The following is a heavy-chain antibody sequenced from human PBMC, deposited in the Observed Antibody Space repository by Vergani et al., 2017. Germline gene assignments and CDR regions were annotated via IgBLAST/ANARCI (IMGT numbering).Heavy chain of an antibody. J-gene: IGHJ5*02. CDR1: GGSFSGYY. Sequence: QVQLQQWGAGLLKPSETLSLTCAVYGGSFSGYYWTWIRQPPGKGLEWIGEINQSGSTNYNPSLKSRVTIAVDTSKNQFSLKLSSVTAADTAVYYCASTPGAWGQGTLVTVSS. D-gene: IGHD7-27*01. V-gene: IGHV4-34*01. CDR2: INQSGST. CDR3: ASTPGA.